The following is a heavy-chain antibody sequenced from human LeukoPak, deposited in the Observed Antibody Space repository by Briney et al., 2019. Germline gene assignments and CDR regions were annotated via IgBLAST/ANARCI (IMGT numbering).Heavy chain of an antibody. J-gene: IGHJ4*02. CDR1: GFTFSSYG. V-gene: IGHV3-33*01. CDR2: IWYDGSNK. Sequence: EAGGSLRLSCAASGFTFSSYGMHWVRQAPGKGLEWVAVIWYDGSNKYYADSVKGRFTISRDNSKNTLYLQMNSLRAEDTAVYYCARGTRSSSWYFLFDYWGQGTLVTVSS. D-gene: IGHD6-13*01. CDR3: ARGTRSSSWYFLFDY.